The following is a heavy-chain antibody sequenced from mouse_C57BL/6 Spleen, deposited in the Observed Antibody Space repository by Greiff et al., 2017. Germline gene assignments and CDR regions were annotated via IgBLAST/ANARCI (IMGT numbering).Heavy chain of an antibody. V-gene: IGHV2-9-1*01. CDR1: GFSLTSYA. CDR3: ARNRDDYDYDAMDY. CDR2: IWTGGGT. J-gene: IGHJ4*01. Sequence: QVQLMESGPGLVAPSQSLSITCTVSGFSLTSYAISWVRQPPGKGLEWLGVIWTGGGTNYNSALKSRLSISTNNSKIHVFLKMNSLQTDDTARYSCARNRDDYDYDAMDYWGQGTSVTVSS. D-gene: IGHD2-4*01.